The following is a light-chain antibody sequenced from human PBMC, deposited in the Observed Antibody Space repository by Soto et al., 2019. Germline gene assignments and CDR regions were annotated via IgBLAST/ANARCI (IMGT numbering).Light chain of an antibody. J-gene: IGKJ2*01. CDR2: GAS. CDR1: QAISTW. Sequence: DIQLTQSPSSVSASVGDRVTLTCRASQAISTWLAWYEPRPGKAPQLLIFGASSLQSGVQSRFSGRGSGTDFTLTISRLQTEDFAPYSCQQTSSFPYTFGEGNKLDIK. CDR3: QQTSSFPYT. V-gene: IGKV1-12*01.